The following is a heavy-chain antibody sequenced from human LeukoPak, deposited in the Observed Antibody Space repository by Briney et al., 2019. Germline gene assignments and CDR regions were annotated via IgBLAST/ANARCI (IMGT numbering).Heavy chain of an antibody. D-gene: IGHD1-7*01. V-gene: IGHV4-61*01. Sequence: SETLSLTCTVSGGSVSSGSYYWIWIRQPPGKGLEWIGCIYYSGSTNYNPSLKSRVTISVDMSKNQFSLRLSSVTTADTAVYYCARVPGGGTAANWGQGTMVTVSS. CDR2: IYYSGST. CDR3: ARVPGGGTAAN. CDR1: GGSVSSGSYY. J-gene: IGHJ3*01.